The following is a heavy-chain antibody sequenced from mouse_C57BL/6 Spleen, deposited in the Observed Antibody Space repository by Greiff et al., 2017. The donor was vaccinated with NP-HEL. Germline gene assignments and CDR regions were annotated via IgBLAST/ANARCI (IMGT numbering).Heavy chain of an antibody. J-gene: IGHJ3*01. CDR3: TSSYDGRFAD. CDR1: GFTLKDDY. V-gene: IGHV14-4*01. CDR2: IDPENGDT. D-gene: IGHD2-3*01. Sequence: DVKLQESGAELVRPGASVKLSCTASGFTLKDDYMHWVKQRPEQGLEWIGWIDPENGDTEYASKFQGKAAITADTSSNTAYLQLSSLTSDDAAVYYCTSSYDGRFADWGQGTLVTVSA.